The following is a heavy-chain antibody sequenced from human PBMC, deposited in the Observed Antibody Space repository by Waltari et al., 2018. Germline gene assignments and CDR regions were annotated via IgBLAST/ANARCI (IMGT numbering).Heavy chain of an antibody. D-gene: IGHD4-17*01. V-gene: IGHV3-23*01. CDR2: ISGSGGST. CDR3: AKDPYGDYGYWFDP. CDR1: GFTFSSYA. J-gene: IGHJ5*02. Sequence: EVQLLESGGGLVQPGGSLRLSCAASGFTFSSYAMSWVRQAPGKGLEWVSAISGSGGSTYYVDSMKGRFTISRDNSKNTLYLQMNSLRAEDTAVYYCAKDPYGDYGYWFDPWGQGTLVTVSS.